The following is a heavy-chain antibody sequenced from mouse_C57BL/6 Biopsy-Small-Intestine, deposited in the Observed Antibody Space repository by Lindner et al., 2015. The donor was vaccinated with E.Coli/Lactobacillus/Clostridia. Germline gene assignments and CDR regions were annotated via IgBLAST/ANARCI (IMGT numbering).Heavy chain of an antibody. CDR1: GGTFSSYA. D-gene: IGHD2-1*01. CDR2: IIPLFGTA. J-gene: IGHJ4*01. V-gene: IGHV1-81*01. CDR3: ATRPGAAAGNYYYAMDV. Sequence: SVKVSCKASGGTFSSYAISWVRQAPGQGLESMGGIIPLFGTADYAQKFQGRVTITADKSTSTAYMELSSLRSEDTAVYYCATRPGAAAGNYYYAMDVWGQGTTVTVSS.